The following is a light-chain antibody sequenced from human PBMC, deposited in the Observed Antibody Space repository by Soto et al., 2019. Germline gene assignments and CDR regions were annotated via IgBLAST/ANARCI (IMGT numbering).Light chain of an antibody. Sequence: QSALTQPASVSGSPGQSITISCTGTSSDGGSYNLVSWYQQHPGKAPKLIIYEGSKRPSGVSNRFSGSKSGNTASLTISGLQAEDEADYYCCSYAGSSTVVFGGGTKLTVL. CDR1: SSDGGSYNL. CDR3: CSYAGSSTVV. CDR2: EGS. V-gene: IGLV2-23*01. J-gene: IGLJ2*01.